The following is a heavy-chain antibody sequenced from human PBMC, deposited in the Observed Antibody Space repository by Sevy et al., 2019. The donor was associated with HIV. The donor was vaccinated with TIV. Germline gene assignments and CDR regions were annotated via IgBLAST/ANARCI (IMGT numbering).Heavy chain of an antibody. CDR3: ATHAGIAAAGRVFDY. Sequence: GESLKISCVASGFTFSDHYMEWVRQAPGKGLEWVGRTRNKADGYTTEYAASVKGRFTISSDESKNSLYVQMNSLKAEDTAVYYCATHAGIAAAGRVFDYWGQGTLVTVSS. J-gene: IGHJ4*02. CDR2: TRNKADGYTT. CDR1: GFTFSDHY. D-gene: IGHD6-13*01. V-gene: IGHV3-72*01.